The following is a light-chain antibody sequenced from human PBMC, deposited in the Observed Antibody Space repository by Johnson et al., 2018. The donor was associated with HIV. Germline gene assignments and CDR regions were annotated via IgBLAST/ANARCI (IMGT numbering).Light chain of an antibody. J-gene: IGLJ1*01. CDR2: ENN. V-gene: IGLV1-51*02. CDR1: SSNNGNNY. Sequence: QSVLTQPPSVSAAPGQKVTISCSGSSSNNGNNYVSWYQQLPGTAPKLLIYENNKRPSGIPDRFSGSKSGTSATLGITGLQTGDEADYYCGTWDSSLSAGGYVFGTGTKVTVL. CDR3: GTWDSSLSAGGYV.